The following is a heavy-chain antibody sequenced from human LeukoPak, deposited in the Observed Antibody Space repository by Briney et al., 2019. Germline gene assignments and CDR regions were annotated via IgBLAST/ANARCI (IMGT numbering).Heavy chain of an antibody. CDR2: INPNSGGT. CDR1: GYTFTGYY. CDR3: ARDPAGGITGKGEHLDY. Sequence: ASVKVSCKASGYTFTGYYMHWVRQAPGQGLEWMGWINPNSGGTNYAQKFQGWVTMTRDTSISTAYMELSRLRSDDTAVYYCARDPAGGITGKGEHLDYWGQGTLVTVSS. D-gene: IGHD1-20*01. J-gene: IGHJ4*02. V-gene: IGHV1-2*04.